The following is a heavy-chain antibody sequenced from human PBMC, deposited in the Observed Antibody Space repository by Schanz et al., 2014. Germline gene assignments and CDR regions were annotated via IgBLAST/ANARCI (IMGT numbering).Heavy chain of an antibody. CDR1: GFTLRRYS. V-gene: IGHV3-30*18. D-gene: IGHD1-26*01. J-gene: IGHJ3*02. CDR3: AKVGPYSGSLGAFDI. CDR2: ISYDGSNS. Sequence: QVQLLESFFFLFQPLGSLRLSCATSGFTLRRYSMNWVRQAPGGGLEWVAAISYDGSNSYYADSVKGRFTISRDTSKNTLYLQMNSLRAEDSAVYYCAKVGPYSGSLGAFDIWGQGTMVTVSS.